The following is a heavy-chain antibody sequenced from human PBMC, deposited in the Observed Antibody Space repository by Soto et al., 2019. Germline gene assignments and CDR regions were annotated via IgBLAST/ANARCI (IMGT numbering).Heavy chain of an antibody. CDR1: GYTFTSYG. J-gene: IGHJ6*02. Sequence: ASVKVSCKASGYTFTSYGISWVRQAPGQGLDWMGWISAYNGNPKYAQDLQGRVTMTTDTSTSTAYMELRSLRSDDTAVYYCARFSGGSYNTYYFYYGMDVWGQGTTVTVSS. CDR2: ISAYNGNP. V-gene: IGHV1-18*01. CDR3: ARFSGGSYNTYYFYYGMDV. D-gene: IGHD2-15*01.